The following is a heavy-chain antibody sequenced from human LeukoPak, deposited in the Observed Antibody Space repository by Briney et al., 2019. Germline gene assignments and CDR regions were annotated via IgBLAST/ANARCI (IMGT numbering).Heavy chain of an antibody. CDR2: ISNNGGYT. CDR3: AKQLGYCSDGSCYFPY. CDR1: GFTFSSSA. Sequence: GGSLRLSCAASGFTFSSSAMSWVRQAPGKGLEWVPAISNNGGYTYYADSVQGRFTISRDNSKSTLCLQMNSLRAEDTAVYYCAKQLGYCSDGSCYFPYWGQGTLVTVSS. J-gene: IGHJ4*02. D-gene: IGHD2-15*01. V-gene: IGHV3-23*01.